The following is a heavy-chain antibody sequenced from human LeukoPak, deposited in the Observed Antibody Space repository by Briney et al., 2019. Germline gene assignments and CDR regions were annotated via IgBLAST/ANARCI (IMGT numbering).Heavy chain of an antibody. Sequence: PSETLSLTCTVSGGSISSYYWSWIRQPPGKGLEWIGYIYYSGSTNYNPSLKSRVTISVDTSKNQFSLKLSSVTAADTAVYYCARSIAVAGLTWFDPWGQGTLVTVSS. CDR2: IYYSGST. CDR3: ARSIAVAGLTWFDP. CDR1: GGSISSYY. D-gene: IGHD6-19*01. J-gene: IGHJ5*02. V-gene: IGHV4-59*01.